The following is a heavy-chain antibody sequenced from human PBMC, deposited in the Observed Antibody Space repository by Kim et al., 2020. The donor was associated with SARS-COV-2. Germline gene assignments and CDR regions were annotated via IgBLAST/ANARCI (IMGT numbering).Heavy chain of an antibody. D-gene: IGHD1-1*01. Sequence: PALKSRVPISVDTSKNQFSLKLSSVTAADTAVYYCATTGNGIYYYGMDVWGQGTTVTVSS. J-gene: IGHJ6*02. V-gene: IGHV4-59*01. CDR3: ATTGNGIYYYGMDV.